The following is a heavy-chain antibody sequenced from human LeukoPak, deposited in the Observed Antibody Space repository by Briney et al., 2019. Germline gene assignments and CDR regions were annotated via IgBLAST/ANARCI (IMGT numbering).Heavy chain of an antibody. CDR3: AKGSGRYDILTGCPLGEFDY. D-gene: IGHD3-9*01. CDR1: GFTFSSYA. V-gene: IGHV3-23*01. J-gene: IGHJ4*02. CDR2: ISGSGGST. Sequence: GGSLRLSCAASGFTFSSYAMSWVRQAPGKGLEWVSAISGSGGSTYYADSVKGRFTISRDNSKNTLYLQMNSLRAEDTAVYYCAKGSGRYDILTGCPLGEFDYWGQGTLVTVSS.